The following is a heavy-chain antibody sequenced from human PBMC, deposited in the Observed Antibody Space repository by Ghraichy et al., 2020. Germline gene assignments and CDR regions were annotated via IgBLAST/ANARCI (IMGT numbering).Heavy chain of an antibody. CDR3: ARRRFGELVLYGMDV. J-gene: IGHJ6*02. D-gene: IGHD3-10*01. CDR2: INHSGST. Sequence: GSLRLSCAVYGGSFSGYYWSWIRQPPGKGLEWIGEINHSGSTNYNPSLKSRVTISVDTSKNQFSLKLSSVTAADTAVYYCARRRFGELVLYGMDVWGQGTTVTVSS. V-gene: IGHV4-34*01. CDR1: GGSFSGYY.